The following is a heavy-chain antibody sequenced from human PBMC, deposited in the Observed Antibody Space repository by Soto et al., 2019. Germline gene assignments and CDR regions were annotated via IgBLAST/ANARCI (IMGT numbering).Heavy chain of an antibody. CDR1: GFTFSNYW. CDR2: INSDGSST. CDR3: ARAPPRRYYVYFQH. Sequence: EVQLVESGGGLVQPGGSLRLSCTASGFTFSNYWMHWVRQAPGKGLVWVSRINSDGSSTNYADSVKGRFTISRDNAKNTRYLQMNSLSAEDTALYYCARAPPRRYYVYFQHWGQGTLVTVSS. D-gene: IGHD3-10*02. V-gene: IGHV3-74*01. J-gene: IGHJ1*01.